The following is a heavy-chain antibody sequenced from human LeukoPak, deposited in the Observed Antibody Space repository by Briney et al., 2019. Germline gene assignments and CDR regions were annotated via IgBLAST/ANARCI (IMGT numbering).Heavy chain of an antibody. CDR2: TYYRSKWYN. J-gene: IGHJ4*02. D-gene: IGHD4-17*01. CDR3: ARTHDYGDYGDPYYFDY. Sequence: SQTLSLTCAISGDSVSSNSAAWNWIRQSPSRGLEWLGRTYYRSKWYNDYAVSVKSRITINPDTSKNQFSLQLNSVTPEDTAVYYCARTHDYGDYGDPYYFDYWGQGTLVTVSS. V-gene: IGHV6-1*01. CDR1: GDSVSSNSAA.